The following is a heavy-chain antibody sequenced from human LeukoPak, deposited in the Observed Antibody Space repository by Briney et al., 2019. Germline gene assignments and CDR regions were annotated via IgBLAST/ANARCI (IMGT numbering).Heavy chain of an antibody. J-gene: IGHJ6*02. CDR2: INLYSGGA. CDR1: GYTFTDYY. V-gene: IGHV1-2*04. Sequence: ASVKVSCKASGYTFTDYYMHWVRQAPGQGLEWMGCINLYSGGAHYAQKFQDWLSMTRDTSINTTYMELSSLRSDDTAVYYCARDILGRSNGGSNYFGMEVWGQGTTVTVSS. D-gene: IGHD2-15*01. CDR3: ARDILGRSNGGSNYFGMEV.